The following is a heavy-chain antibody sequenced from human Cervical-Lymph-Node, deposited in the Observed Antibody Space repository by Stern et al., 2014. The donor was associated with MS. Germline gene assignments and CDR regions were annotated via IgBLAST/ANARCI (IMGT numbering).Heavy chain of an antibody. CDR1: GFTFSDYF. J-gene: IGHJ5*01. V-gene: IGHV3-11*01. D-gene: IGHD3-10*01. CDR2: ISSSGDTI. CDR3: VRGLGSYDDS. Sequence: QVQLVQSGGGLVKPGGSLRLSCAASGFTFSDYFMTWVRQAPGKGLGWLSYISSSGDTIHYADSVRGRFTISRDNAKKSVSLQMSSLRAEDTAVYYCVRGLGSYDDSWGQGTLVTVSS.